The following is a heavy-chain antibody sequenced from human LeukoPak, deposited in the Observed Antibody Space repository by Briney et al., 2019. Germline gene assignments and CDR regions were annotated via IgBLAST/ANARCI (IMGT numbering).Heavy chain of an antibody. CDR2: IYTSGST. CDR1: GGSISSYY. J-gene: IGHJ4*02. D-gene: IGHD1-14*01. Sequence: KTSETLSLTCTVSGGSISSYYWSWIRQPPGKGLEWIGYIYTSGSTNYNPSLKSRVTISVDTSKNQFSLKLSSVTAADTAVYYCARSLAHRYYFDYWGQGTLVTVSS. CDR3: ARSLAHRYYFDY. V-gene: IGHV4-4*09.